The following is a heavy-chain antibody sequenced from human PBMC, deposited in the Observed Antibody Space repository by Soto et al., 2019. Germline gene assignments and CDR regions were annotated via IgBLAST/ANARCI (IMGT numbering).Heavy chain of an antibody. CDR3: ARGPSGSAFYVGDY. D-gene: IGHD3-16*01. Sequence: DVHLVESGGALVQPGGSLRLPCEASEFTFRNYWMHWVRRVPGKGLVWVSRISPDGSSTSYADSLRGRFTISRDNAKNTLYLHMNSLRVEDTAVYYCARGPSGSAFYVGDYWGQGTLVTVSS. J-gene: IGHJ4*02. CDR2: ISPDGSST. CDR1: EFTFRNYW. V-gene: IGHV3-74*01.